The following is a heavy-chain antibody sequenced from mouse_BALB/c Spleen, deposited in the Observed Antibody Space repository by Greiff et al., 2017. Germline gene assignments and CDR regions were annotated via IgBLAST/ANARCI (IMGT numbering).Heavy chain of an antibody. Sequence: VQLQQSGAELVKPGASVKLSCTASGFNIKDIYMHWVKQRPEQGLEWIGRIDPANGNTKYDPKFQGKATITADTSSNTAYLQLSSLTSEDTAVYYCARDSSGPYAMDYWGQGTSVTVSS. CDR1: GFNIKDIY. J-gene: IGHJ4*01. CDR2: IDPANGNT. D-gene: IGHD3-2*01. CDR3: ARDSSGPYAMDY. V-gene: IGHV14-3*02.